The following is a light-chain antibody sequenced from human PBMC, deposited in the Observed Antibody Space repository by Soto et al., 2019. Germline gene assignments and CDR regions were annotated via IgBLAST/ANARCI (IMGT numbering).Light chain of an antibody. CDR2: GST. V-gene: IGKV3-15*01. J-gene: IGKJ2*01. Sequence: EIVMTQSPATLSVSPGERATLSCRASQSVVSNLAWYQQKPGQAPRLLIYGSTTRATGIPARSSGRWSETEFTLTISSLQSEDFAFYYCLQYNNWPYTFGQGTKLEIK. CDR1: QSVVSN. CDR3: LQYNNWPYT.